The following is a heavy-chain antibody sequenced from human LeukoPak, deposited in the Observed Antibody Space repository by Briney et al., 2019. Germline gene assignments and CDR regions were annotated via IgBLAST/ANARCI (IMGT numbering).Heavy chain of an antibody. Sequence: GGSLRLSCAASGFTFSSYSMNRVRQAPGKGLEWVSSISSSSSYIYYADSVKGRFTISRDNAKNSLYLQMNSLRAEDTAVYYCARGFSAYYYDSSGPLTDYWGQGTLVTVSS. CDR1: GFTFSSYS. CDR2: ISSSSSYI. D-gene: IGHD3-22*01. J-gene: IGHJ4*02. CDR3: ARGFSAYYYDSSGPLTDY. V-gene: IGHV3-21*01.